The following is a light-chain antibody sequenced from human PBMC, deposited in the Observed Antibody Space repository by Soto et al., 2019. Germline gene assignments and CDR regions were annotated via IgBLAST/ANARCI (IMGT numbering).Light chain of an antibody. CDR3: SSYTSSSTLYVV. CDR2: DVS. V-gene: IGLV2-14*01. CDR1: SSDVGGYKY. Sequence: QSALTQPASVSGSPGQSITISCTGTSSDVGGYKYVSWYQQHPGKAPKLMIYDVSNRPSGVSNRFSGSKSGNTASLTISGLQAEDEADCYCSSYTSSSTLYVVFGGGTKLTVL. J-gene: IGLJ2*01.